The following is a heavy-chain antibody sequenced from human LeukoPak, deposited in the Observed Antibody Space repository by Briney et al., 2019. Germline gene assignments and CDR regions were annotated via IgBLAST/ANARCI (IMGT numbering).Heavy chain of an antibody. D-gene: IGHD6-13*01. J-gene: IGHJ5*02. CDR3: ARDIAAAGTGMTNWFDP. CDR1: GFTFSSYA. V-gene: IGHV3-30-3*01. Sequence: GGSLRLSCAASGFTFSSYAMHWVRKAPGKGLERVAVISYDGSNKYYADSVKGRFTISRDNSKNTLHLQMNSLRAEDTAVYYCARDIAAAGTGMTNWFDPWGQGTLVTVSS. CDR2: ISYDGSNK.